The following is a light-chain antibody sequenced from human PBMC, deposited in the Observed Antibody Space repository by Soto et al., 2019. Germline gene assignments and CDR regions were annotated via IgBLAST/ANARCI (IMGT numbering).Light chain of an antibody. CDR3: HQFGDSPWT. CDR2: AAS. CDR1: QSLDSSY. Sequence: ESVLTQSPATLSLSPGERATLSCRASQSLDSSYIVWYQQKSGQAPRLLIYAASSRASGIPDRFSGSGSGTDFNLTISRLEPADFAVYYCHQFGDSPWTFGQGTRVEI. J-gene: IGKJ1*01. V-gene: IGKV3-20*01.